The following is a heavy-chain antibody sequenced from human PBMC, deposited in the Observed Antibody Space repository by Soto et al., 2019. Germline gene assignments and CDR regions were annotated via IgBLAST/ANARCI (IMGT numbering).Heavy chain of an antibody. D-gene: IGHD6-13*01. V-gene: IGHV1-46*01. CDR2: INPNGGST. CDR3: ARSLAAGDY. CDR1: GYSFTSSY. J-gene: IGHJ4*02. Sequence: QVQLVQSGAEVKDPGASVKVSCKASGYSFTSSYIHWVRQAPGQGLEWMAIINPNGGSTNFAQNLQGRVTLTRDTSTITVYMELSSLRSEDTAVYYCARSLAAGDYWGQGTLVTVSS.